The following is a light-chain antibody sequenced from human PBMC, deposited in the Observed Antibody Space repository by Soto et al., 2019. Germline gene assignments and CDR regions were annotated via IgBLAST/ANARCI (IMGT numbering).Light chain of an antibody. V-gene: IGKV3-15*01. Sequence: EVVMTQSPSTLFVSPGDRAILSCRAGQGVTTNFAWYQQKSGQSPRLLIYDVSHRATGVPARFSGTGSETDFTLTISGLQSEDSAVYFCQQHYITPWTFGQGTKVDIK. CDR2: DVS. J-gene: IGKJ1*01. CDR1: QGVTTN. CDR3: QQHYITPWT.